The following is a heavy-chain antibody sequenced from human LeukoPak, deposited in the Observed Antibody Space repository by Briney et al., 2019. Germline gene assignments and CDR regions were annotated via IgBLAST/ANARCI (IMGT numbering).Heavy chain of an antibody. CDR2: ISSSSSTI. V-gene: IGHV3-48*01. Sequence: GGSLRLSCAASGFTFSSYSMNWVRQAPGKGLEWVSYISSSSSTIYYADSVKGRFTISRDNAKNSLYLEMNSLRAADTAVYYCARDLYVDIVATIPDAFAIWGQGTMVTVSS. J-gene: IGHJ3*02. D-gene: IGHD5-12*01. CDR1: GFTFSSYS. CDR3: ARDLYVDIVATIPDAFAI.